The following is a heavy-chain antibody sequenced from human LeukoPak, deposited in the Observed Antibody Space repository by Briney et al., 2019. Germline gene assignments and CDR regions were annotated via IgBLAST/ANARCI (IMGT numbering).Heavy chain of an antibody. Sequence: SETLSLTCAVYGGSFSGYYWSWIRQPPGKGLEWIGEINHSVSTNYNPSLKSRVTISVDTSKNQFSLKLSSVTAADTAVYYCARALGSYYRRPFDYWGQGTLVTVSS. J-gene: IGHJ4*02. CDR1: GGSFSGYY. D-gene: IGHD3-10*01. CDR2: INHSVST. CDR3: ARALGSYYRRPFDY. V-gene: IGHV4-34*01.